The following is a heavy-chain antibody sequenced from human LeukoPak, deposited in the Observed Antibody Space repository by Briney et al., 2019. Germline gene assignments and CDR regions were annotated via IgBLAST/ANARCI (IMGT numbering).Heavy chain of an antibody. CDR1: GASISSSSYY. D-gene: IGHD3-22*01. CDR2: IHYTGST. J-gene: IGHJ4*02. CDR3: ARHPSGSSFDY. V-gene: IGHV4-39*01. Sequence: SETLSLTCTVSGASISSSSYYWSCIRQPPGKGLEWIATIHYTGSTYHNPSLKSRVTMSVDTSKNQFSLKLSSVTAADTAVYYCARHPSGSSFDYWGQGTLVTVSS.